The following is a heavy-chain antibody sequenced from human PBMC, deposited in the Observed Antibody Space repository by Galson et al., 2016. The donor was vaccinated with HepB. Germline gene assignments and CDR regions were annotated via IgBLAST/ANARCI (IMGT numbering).Heavy chain of an antibody. CDR3: AKGGDCGGDCYLPYYYYGMDV. Sequence: SLRLSCAASGITFSSYAMSWVRQAPGKGLEWVAVISYAGSSKYYADSVKGRFTISRDNSKNTLYLQMNSLRAEDTAVYFCAKGGDCGGDCYLPYYYYGMDVWGQGTTVTVSS. V-gene: IGHV3-30*18. D-gene: IGHD2-21*02. CDR2: ISYAGSSK. J-gene: IGHJ6*02. CDR1: GITFSSYA.